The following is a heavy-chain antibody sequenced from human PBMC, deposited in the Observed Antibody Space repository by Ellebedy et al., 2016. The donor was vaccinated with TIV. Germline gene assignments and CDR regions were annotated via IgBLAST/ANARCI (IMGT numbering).Heavy chain of an antibody. CDR1: GGTFSSYA. J-gene: IGHJ4*02. CDR3: ARSFITGGGDY. D-gene: IGHD7-27*01. CDR2: IIPILGMA. V-gene: IGHV1-69*04. Sequence: SVKVSXKASGGTFSSYAISWVRQAPGQGLEWMGRIIPILGMANYAQKFQGRVTITADKSTSTAYMELSSLRSEDTAVYYCARSFITGGGDYWGQGTLVTVSS.